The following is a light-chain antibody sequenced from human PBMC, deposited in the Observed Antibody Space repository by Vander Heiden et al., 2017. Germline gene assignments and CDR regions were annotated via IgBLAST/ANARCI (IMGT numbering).Light chain of an antibody. Sequence: QSALPPPPSVSGSPGQSVTISCPGTSCDVGIYNRLSWYQQPPGTAPKLMIYEVSNRPSEVPDRFSGSKSGNTASRTISGRQAEDEADYYCSSYTSSSFWVFGGGTKLTVL. CDR2: EVS. CDR3: SSYTSSSFWV. V-gene: IGLV2-18*02. J-gene: IGLJ3*02. CDR1: SCDVGIYNR.